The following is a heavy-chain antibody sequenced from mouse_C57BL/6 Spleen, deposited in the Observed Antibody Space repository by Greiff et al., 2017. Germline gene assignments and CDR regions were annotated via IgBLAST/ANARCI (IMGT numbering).Heavy chain of an antibody. V-gene: IGHV14-4*01. CDR1: GFNIKDDY. CDR3: TTTLDY. Sequence: VQLKESGAELVRPGASVKLSCTASGFNIKDDYMHWVKQRPEQGLEWIGWIDPENGDTEYASKFQGKATIPADTSSNTAYLQLSSLTSEDTAVYYCTTTLDYWGQGTTRTVSS. J-gene: IGHJ2*01. CDR2: IDPENGDT.